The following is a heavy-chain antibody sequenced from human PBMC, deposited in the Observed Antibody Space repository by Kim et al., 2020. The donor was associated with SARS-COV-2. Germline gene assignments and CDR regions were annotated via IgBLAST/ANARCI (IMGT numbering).Heavy chain of an antibody. CDR3: ASGVSSTNDY. CDR2: YI. Sequence: YIYYAGLVKGRFTISRDNAKNSLYLQMNSLRAEDTAVYYCASGVSSTNDYWGQGTLVTVSS. V-gene: IGHV3-21*01. J-gene: IGHJ4*02. D-gene: IGHD1-1*01.